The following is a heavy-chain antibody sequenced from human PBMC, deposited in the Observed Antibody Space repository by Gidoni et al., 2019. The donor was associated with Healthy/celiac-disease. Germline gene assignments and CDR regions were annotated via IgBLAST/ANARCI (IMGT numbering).Heavy chain of an antibody. CDR1: AGSISRYY. CDR2: IYYIGST. J-gene: IGHJ4*02. D-gene: IGHD3-10*01. V-gene: IGHV4-59*08. Sequence: QVQLQESGPGLVKPSETLSLTCTVSAGSISRYYWSWIRQPQGKGLEWIGYIYYIGSTNYNPSLKSRVTISVDTSKNQFSLKLSSVTAADTAVYYCARHGPYSSSSLFILWRWGQGTLVTVSS. CDR3: ARHGPYSSSSLFILWR.